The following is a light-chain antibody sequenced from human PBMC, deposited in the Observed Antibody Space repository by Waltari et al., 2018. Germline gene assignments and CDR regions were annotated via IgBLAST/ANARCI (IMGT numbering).Light chain of an antibody. Sequence: QLTQSPYSLSASVGERVTVTCRASQSIATYLSWYQQRAGEAPKLLIHSAYTLQSGVPSRFSGSRSGTEFTLTISSLHPEDSATYYCQQTYSVPRGGFTFGPGTKVEIK. CDR2: SAY. CDR3: QQTYSVPRGGFT. V-gene: IGKV1-39*01. CDR1: QSIATY. J-gene: IGKJ3*01.